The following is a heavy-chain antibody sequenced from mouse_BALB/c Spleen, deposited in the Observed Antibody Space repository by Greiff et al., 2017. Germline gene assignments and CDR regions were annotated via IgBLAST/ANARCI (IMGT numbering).Heavy chain of an antibody. CDR2: IDPENGDT. Sequence: EVKLVESGAELVRSGASVKLSCTASGFNIKDYYMHWVKQRPEQGLEWIGWIDPENGDTEYAPKFQGKATMTADTSSNTAYLQLSSLTSEDTAVYYCNARGNYEGYYAMDYWGQGTSVTVSS. CDR3: NARGNYEGYYAMDY. V-gene: IGHV14-4*02. CDR1: GFNIKDYY. D-gene: IGHD2-1*01. J-gene: IGHJ4*01.